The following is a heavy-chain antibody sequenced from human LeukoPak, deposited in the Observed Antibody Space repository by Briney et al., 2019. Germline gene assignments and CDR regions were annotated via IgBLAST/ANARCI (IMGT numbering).Heavy chain of an antibody. D-gene: IGHD3-22*01. J-gene: IGHJ4*02. Sequence: GGSLRLSCAASGFAFSSYGMHWVRQAPGKGLEWISTISVSDTTHYTDSVRGRFTISRDNSKSTLYLHMNSLRVEDTAVYYCAKDLDSSGSYEGVHSWGQGTLVTVSS. CDR1: GFAFSSYG. V-gene: IGHV3-23*01. CDR2: ISVSDTT. CDR3: AKDLDSSGSYEGVHS.